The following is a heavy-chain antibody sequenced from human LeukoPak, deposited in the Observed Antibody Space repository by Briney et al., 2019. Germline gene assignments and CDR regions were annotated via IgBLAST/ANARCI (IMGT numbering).Heavy chain of an antibody. CDR1: GGSFSGYY. CDR3: ARHKSAAVAGLGPLEY. D-gene: IGHD6-19*01. CDR2: INHSGST. V-gene: IGHV4-34*01. Sequence: PSETLSLTCAVYGGSFSGYYWSWIRQPPGKGLEWIGEINHSGSTNYNPSLGSRATLSVDTSKNQFSLKVTSVTAADAARYYCARHKSAAVAGLGPLEYWGQGILVTVSS. J-gene: IGHJ4*02.